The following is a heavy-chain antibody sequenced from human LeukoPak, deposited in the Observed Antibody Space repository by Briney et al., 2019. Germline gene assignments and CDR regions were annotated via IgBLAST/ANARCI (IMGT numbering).Heavy chain of an antibody. Sequence: SETLSLTCAVSGGSISSSNWWSWVRQPPGKGLGWIGEIYHSGSTNYNPSLKSRVTIAVDKSKNQFSLKLSSVTAADTAVYYCARASHDYGDYSHFDYWGQGTLVTVSS. CDR2: IYHSGST. J-gene: IGHJ4*02. CDR3: ARASHDYGDYSHFDY. D-gene: IGHD4-17*01. V-gene: IGHV4-4*02. CDR1: GGSISSSNW.